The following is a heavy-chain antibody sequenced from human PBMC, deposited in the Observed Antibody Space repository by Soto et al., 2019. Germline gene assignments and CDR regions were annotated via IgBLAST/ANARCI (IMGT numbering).Heavy chain of an antibody. V-gene: IGHV3-74*01. D-gene: IGHD6-13*01. CDR1: GFTFSSYW. CDR2: INSDGSST. CDR3: ARGIAAAAFDI. Sequence: GGSLRLSCAASGFTFSSYWMHWVRQAPGKGLVWVSRINSDGSSTSYADSVKGRFTISRDNAKNTLYLQMNSLRAEDTAVYYCARGIAAAAFDIWGQGTMVTVSS. J-gene: IGHJ3*02.